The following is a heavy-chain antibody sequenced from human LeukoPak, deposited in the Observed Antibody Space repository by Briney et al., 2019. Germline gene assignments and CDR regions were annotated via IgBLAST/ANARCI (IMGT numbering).Heavy chain of an antibody. CDR3: ARDLGCSSTSCYENWFDP. CDR1: GGTFSSYA. Sequence: SVKVSYKASGGTFSSYAISWVRQAPGQGLEWMGGIIPIFGTANYAQKFQGRVTITADESTSTAYMELSSLRSEDTAVYYCARDLGCSSTSCYENWFDPWGQGTLVTVSS. D-gene: IGHD2-2*01. CDR2: IIPIFGTA. V-gene: IGHV1-69*13. J-gene: IGHJ5*02.